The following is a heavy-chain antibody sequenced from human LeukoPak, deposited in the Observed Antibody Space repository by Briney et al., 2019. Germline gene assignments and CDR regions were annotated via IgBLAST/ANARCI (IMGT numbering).Heavy chain of an antibody. CDR2: ISGPGPST. V-gene: IGHV3-23*01. CDR1: GFTFGDYS. CDR3: AKEEMPHAFDL. J-gene: IGHJ3*01. D-gene: IGHD5-24*01. Sequence: PGGSLKLSCTASGFTFGDYSMSWFRQAPGRGLEWVAVISGPGPSTVYADSVKGRFTISRDNSKNTLFPQLDSLRVEDTAIYYCAKEEMPHAFDLWGQGTMVTVSS.